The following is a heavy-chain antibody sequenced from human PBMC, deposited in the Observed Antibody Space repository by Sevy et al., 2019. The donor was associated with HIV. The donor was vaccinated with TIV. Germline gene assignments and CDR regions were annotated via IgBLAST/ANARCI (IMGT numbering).Heavy chain of an antibody. CDR2: ISSSSSTI. D-gene: IGHD4-4*01. J-gene: IGHJ4*02. V-gene: IGHV3-48*01. Sequence: GESLKISCAASGFTFSSYSMNWVRQAPGKGLEWVSYISSSSSTIYYADSVKGRFTISRDNAKNSLYLQMNSLRAEDTAVYYCARDLATVTTPLDYWGQGTLVTVSS. CDR3: ARDLATVTTPLDY. CDR1: GFTFSSYS.